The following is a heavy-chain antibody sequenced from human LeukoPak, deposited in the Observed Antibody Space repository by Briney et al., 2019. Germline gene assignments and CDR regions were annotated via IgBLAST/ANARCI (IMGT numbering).Heavy chain of an antibody. Sequence: GGSLRLSCAASGFTFSSYGMNGVRQAPGKGLEWGAFIRYDGSNKYYADSVKGRFTISRDNSKNTLYLQRNSLRAEDTAVYYCAKDPNGRHYDYWGQGTLVTVS. CDR1: GFTFSSYG. CDR3: AKDPNGRHYDY. CDR2: IRYDGSNK. J-gene: IGHJ4*02. D-gene: IGHD1-26*01. V-gene: IGHV3-30*02.